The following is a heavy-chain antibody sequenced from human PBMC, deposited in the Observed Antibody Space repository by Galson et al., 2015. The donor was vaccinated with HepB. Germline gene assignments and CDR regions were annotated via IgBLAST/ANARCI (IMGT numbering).Heavy chain of an antibody. D-gene: IGHD5-18*01. CDR1: GFTFSSYG. Sequence: SLRLSCAASGFTFSSYGMHWVRQAPGKGLEWVAVISYDGSNKYYADSVKGRFTISRDNSKNTLYLQMNSLRAEDTAVYYCAKASEGGIQLWYKHSYYYYMDVWGKGTTVTVSS. CDR2: ISYDGSNK. CDR3: AKASEGGIQLWYKHSYYYYMDV. J-gene: IGHJ6*03. V-gene: IGHV3-30*18.